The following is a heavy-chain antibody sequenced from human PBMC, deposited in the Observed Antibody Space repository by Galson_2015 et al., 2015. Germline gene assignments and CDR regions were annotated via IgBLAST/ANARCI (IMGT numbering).Heavy chain of an antibody. CDR2: IIPIFGGA. D-gene: IGHD2-2*01. V-gene: IGHV1-69*06. CDR3: ARPSQGCSTSSCPYNF. CDR1: GGTFSNYA. Sequence: SVKVSCKASGGTFSNYAISWVRQAPGQGLEWMGGIIPIFGGANYAQKFQGRVTITADKSTTTAYMELSSLRSDDTAVYYCARPSQGCSTSSCPYNFWGQGTLVTVSS. J-gene: IGHJ4*02.